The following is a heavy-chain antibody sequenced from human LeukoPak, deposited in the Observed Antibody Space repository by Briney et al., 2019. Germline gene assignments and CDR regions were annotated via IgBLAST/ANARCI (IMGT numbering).Heavy chain of an antibody. CDR1: GVSISTSSYY. CDR2: IYYSGST. V-gene: IGHV4-39*01. Sequence: PSETLSLTCSVSGVSISTSSYYWGWIRQPPGKGLEWIGNIYYSGSTYYNPSLKSRVTISVDTSKNQFSLKLSSVTAADTAVYYCAKTYYYDPFDFWGQGTLVTVSS. J-gene: IGHJ4*02. D-gene: IGHD3-22*01. CDR3: AKTYYYDPFDF.